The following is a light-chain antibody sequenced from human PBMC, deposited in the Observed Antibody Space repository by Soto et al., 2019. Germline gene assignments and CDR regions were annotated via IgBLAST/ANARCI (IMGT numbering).Light chain of an antibody. Sequence: EIVLTQSPGTLSLSPGERATLSCRASQSVSSSYLAWYQQKPGQAPRLLIYGASSRATGIPDRLSGSGSGTDFTLTISRLEPEDCAVYYCQQDGSSPLTFGGGTKVEIK. CDR2: GAS. V-gene: IGKV3-20*01. CDR3: QQDGSSPLT. J-gene: IGKJ4*01. CDR1: QSVSSSY.